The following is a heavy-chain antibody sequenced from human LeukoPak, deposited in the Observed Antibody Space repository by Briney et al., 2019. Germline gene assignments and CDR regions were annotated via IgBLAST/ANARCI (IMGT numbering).Heavy chain of an antibody. V-gene: IGHV3-23*01. D-gene: IGHD4/OR15-4a*01. Sequence: GGSLRLSCAASGFTFSSYAMSWVRQAPGKGLEWVSAISGSGGSTYYADSVKGRFTISRDNSKNSLYLQMNSLRAEDTALYYCAKDCTAGRVLTCLDYWGQGTLVTVSS. CDR3: AKDCTAGRVLTCLDY. J-gene: IGHJ4*02. CDR1: GFTFSSYA. CDR2: ISGSGGST.